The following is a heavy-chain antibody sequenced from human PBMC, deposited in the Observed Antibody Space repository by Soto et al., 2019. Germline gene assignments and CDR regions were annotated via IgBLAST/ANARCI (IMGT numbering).Heavy chain of an antibody. CDR1: GFTFSSYG. Sequence: QVQLVESGGGVVQPGRSLRLSCAASGFTFSSYGMHWVRQAPGKGLEWVAVISYDGSNKLYADSVKGRFTISRDNSKNTLYLQMNSLRAEDTAVYYCATEGGYSSSSTNFDYWGQGTLVTVSS. D-gene: IGHD6-6*01. V-gene: IGHV3-30*03. CDR3: ATEGGYSSSSTNFDY. J-gene: IGHJ4*02. CDR2: ISYDGSNK.